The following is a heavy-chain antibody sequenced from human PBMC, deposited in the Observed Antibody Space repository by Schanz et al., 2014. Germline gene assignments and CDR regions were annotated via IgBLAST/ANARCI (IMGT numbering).Heavy chain of an antibody. V-gene: IGHV3-23*04. J-gene: IGHJ5*02. CDR1: GFTFSAHA. CDR2: ISGSGRDT. D-gene: IGHD2-2*01. Sequence: EVQLVESGGGLVKPGGSLRLSCGASGFTFSAHAMSWVRQAPGKGPEWFSAISGSGRDTYYAASVKGRFTISRDNSKNTLYLQMNSLRPDDTAIYYCVRAVGPAALHGYWFDPWGQGTLVTVAS. CDR3: VRAVGPAALHGYWFDP.